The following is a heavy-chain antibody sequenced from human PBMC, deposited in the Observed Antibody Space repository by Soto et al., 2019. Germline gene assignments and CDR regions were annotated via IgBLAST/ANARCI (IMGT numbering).Heavy chain of an antibody. CDR2: IYYSGST. CDR1: DGALSSGGYA. J-gene: IGHJ3*02. V-gene: IGHV4-61*08. D-gene: IGHD3-22*01. Sequence: SETLSLTCAVIDGALSSGGYAWTWIRQPPGKGLEWIGNIYYSGSTNYNPSLKSRVTISVDTSKKQFSLKLSSVTAADTAVYFCATERRGSGYVDAFDIWGQGTMVTVSS. CDR3: ATERRGSGYVDAFDI.